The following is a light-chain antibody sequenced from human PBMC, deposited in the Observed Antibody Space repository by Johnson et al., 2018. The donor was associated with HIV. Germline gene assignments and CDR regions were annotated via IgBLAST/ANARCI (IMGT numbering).Light chain of an antibody. CDR1: LSPLFPPS. CDR3: GSWDSSLSAYV. CDR2: DNN. Sequence: SFFPPPPSFSSSPFPPFPLSFSFLLSPLFPPSFSLYHQLPLTSPKLLIYDNNRRPSGIPDRFSGSKSGTSGTLGITGLQTGDEADYYCGSWDSSLSAYVCVTGTKVTVL. V-gene: IGLV1-51*01. J-gene: IGLJ1*01.